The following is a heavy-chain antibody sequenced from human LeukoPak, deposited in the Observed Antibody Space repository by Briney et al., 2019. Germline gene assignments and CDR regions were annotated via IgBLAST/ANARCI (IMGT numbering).Heavy chain of an antibody. CDR2: INPNHGDT. V-gene: IGHV1-2*02. CDR3: ARNLWFGESSDAFDM. Sequence: ASVKVSCKASGYTFTGYYMHWVRQAPGQGLEWMGWINPNHGDTNYAQKFQDRVSMTRDTSISTAYMDMSSLRSDDTAVYYCARNLWFGESSDAFDMWGQGTMVTVSS. D-gene: IGHD3-10*01. CDR1: GYTFTGYY. J-gene: IGHJ3*02.